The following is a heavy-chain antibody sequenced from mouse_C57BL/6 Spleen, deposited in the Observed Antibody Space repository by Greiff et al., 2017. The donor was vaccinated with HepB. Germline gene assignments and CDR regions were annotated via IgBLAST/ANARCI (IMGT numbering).Heavy chain of an antibody. CDR3: ARHGRIDYDYVN. CDR2: ISSGGSYT. V-gene: IGHV5-6*01. J-gene: IGHJ2*01. D-gene: IGHD2-4*01. CDR1: GFTFSSYG. Sequence: EVKLVESGGDLVKPGGSLKLSCAASGFTFSSYGMSWVRQTPDKRLEWVATISSGGSYTYYPDSVKGRFTISRDNAKNNLYLQMSSLKSEDTAMYYCARHGRIDYDYVNWGQGTTLTVSS.